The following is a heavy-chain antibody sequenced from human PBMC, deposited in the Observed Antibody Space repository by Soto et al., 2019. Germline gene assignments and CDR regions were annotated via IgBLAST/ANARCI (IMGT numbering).Heavy chain of an antibody. V-gene: IGHV4-39*07. CDR2: IYYSGST. J-gene: IGHJ5*02. CDR1: GGAVYADGYY. CDR3: ARVPDR. Sequence: SETLSLTCTVSGGAVYADGYYWGWIRQPPGKGLEWIGNIYYSGSTYYNPSLKSRVTISVDTSKNQFSLKLSSVTAADTAVYYCARVPDRWGQGTLVTVSS. D-gene: IGHD2-2*01.